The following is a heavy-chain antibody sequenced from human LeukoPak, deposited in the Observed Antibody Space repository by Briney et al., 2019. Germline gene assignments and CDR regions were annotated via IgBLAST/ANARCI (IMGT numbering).Heavy chain of an antibody. J-gene: IGHJ4*02. CDR3: ARGESSSPVDS. V-gene: IGHV3-48*01. Sequence: PGGSLRLSCAPSGFSFSDLSMKWLRQAPGKGLEWVSYITSTSSAEYYADSVKGRLTISRDNAKNSLYLQMNSLRVEDTATYYCARGESSSPVDSWGQGTLVTVSS. D-gene: IGHD1-26*01. CDR1: GFSFSDLS. CDR2: ITSTSSAE.